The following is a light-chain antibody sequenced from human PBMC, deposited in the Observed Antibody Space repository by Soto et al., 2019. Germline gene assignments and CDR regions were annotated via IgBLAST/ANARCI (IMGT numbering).Light chain of an antibody. J-gene: IGKJ3*01. CDR2: GAS. Sequence: EIVMTQSPATVSVSPGERATLSCRASQSVSTKLAWYQQKPGQAPRLLIYGASTRATGIPARFSGSGSATEFTLTISSLQSEDFAVYYCQQYDKWPRGTFGPGTKVDIK. CDR1: QSVSTK. V-gene: IGKV3-15*01. CDR3: QQYDKWPRGT.